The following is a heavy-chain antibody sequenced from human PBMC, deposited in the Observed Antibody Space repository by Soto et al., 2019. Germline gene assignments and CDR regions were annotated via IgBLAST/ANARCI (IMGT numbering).Heavy chain of an antibody. V-gene: IGHV4-34*01. CDR3: ARLLTPYYDILTGYYDYFDY. J-gene: IGHJ4*02. CDR1: GGSFSGYY. CDR2: INHSGST. Sequence: QVQLQQWGAGLLKPSETLSLTCAVYGGSFSGYYWSWIRQPPGKGLEWIGEINHSGSTNYNPSLKSRVTISVDTSKNQFSRKLSSVTAADTAVYYCARLLTPYYDILTGYYDYFDYWGQGTLVTVSS. D-gene: IGHD3-9*01.